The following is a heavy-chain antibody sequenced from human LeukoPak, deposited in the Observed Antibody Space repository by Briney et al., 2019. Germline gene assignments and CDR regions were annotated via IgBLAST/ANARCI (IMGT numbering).Heavy chain of an antibody. CDR2: INPNSDGT. CDR3: ERGYCSGGSCYVVYYYYYYGMDV. J-gene: IGHJ6*02. Sequence: ASLKDSCKASGYNFTGYYMHWVRQAPGQGLEWMGWINPNSDGTNYAQKFQGRVTMTRDTSISTAYMELSRLRSDDTAVYYCERGYCSGGSCYVVYYYYYYGMDVWGQGTTVTVSS. V-gene: IGHV1-2*02. CDR1: GYNFTGYY. D-gene: IGHD2-15*01.